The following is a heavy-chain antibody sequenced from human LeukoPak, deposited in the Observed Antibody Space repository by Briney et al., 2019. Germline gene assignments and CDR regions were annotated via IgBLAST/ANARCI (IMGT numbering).Heavy chain of an antibody. D-gene: IGHD5-18*01. CDR1: GFTFNNAW. J-gene: IGHJ4*02. Sequence: GGSLRLSCAASGFTFNNAWMSWVRQAPGEGLEWVGRIKSKTDGGTTDYAAPVKGRFTISRDDSKSTLYLQVNSLKTEDTAVYYCTTTTWIQLWPKLFDYWGQGTLVTVSS. V-gene: IGHV3-15*01. CDR2: IKSKTDGGTT. CDR3: TTTTWIQLWPKLFDY.